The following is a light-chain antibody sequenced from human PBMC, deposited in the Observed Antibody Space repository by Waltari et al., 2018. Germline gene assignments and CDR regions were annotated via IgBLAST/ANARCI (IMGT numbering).Light chain of an antibody. CDR2: SAS. CDR1: QNIYNY. Sequence: DIQMTQSPSSLSASVGDRVTITCRPSQNIYNYLNWYQQRPGKAPNLLIFSASNLQSGVPSRFNGSGSGTDFTLTISSLQPDDFATYYCQHSYSIPWTFGQGTKVEIK. CDR3: QHSYSIPWT. V-gene: IGKV1-39*01. J-gene: IGKJ1*01.